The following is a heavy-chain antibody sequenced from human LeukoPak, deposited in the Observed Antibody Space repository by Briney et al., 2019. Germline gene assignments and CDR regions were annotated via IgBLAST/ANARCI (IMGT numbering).Heavy chain of an antibody. CDR1: GFSFNTYG. V-gene: IGHV3-23*01. D-gene: IGHD4-11*01. Sequence: GGSLRLSCAASGFSFNTYGMTWVRQAPGKGMEWVSTIGGSGGSTYYADSVKGRFTVSRDNAKNSLYLQMNSLRAEDTAVYYCARVGLPHYYYYYMDVWGKGTTATVSS. CDR2: IGGSGGST. J-gene: IGHJ6*03. CDR3: ARVGLPHYYYYYMDV.